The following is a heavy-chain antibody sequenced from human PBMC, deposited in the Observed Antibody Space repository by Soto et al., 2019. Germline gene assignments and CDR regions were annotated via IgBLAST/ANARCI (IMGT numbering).Heavy chain of an antibody. CDR2: ISFDASEK. CDR3: ARDLGGYVHLWDKSNY. CDR1: GFRFSGFG. D-gene: IGHD5-12*01. Sequence: QVQLVESGGGVVQPGASLTLSCAASGFRFSGFGMHWVRQAPGKGLEWVAVISFDASEKFYVDSVKGRFSISRDDSHSKVFLQMNSLRREDTGVYYCARDLGGYVHLWDKSNYWGQGTRVNVS. J-gene: IGHJ1*01. V-gene: IGHV3-30*04.